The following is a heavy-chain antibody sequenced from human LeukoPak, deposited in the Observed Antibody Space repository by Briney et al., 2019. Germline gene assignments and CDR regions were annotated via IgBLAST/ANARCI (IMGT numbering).Heavy chain of an antibody. CDR3: ARDSPESRDGYNYFDY. D-gene: IGHD5-24*01. CDR2: NPNSGGT. Sequence: NPNSGGTTYAQKFQGRVTMTRDTSISTAYMELSRLRSDDAAVYYCARDSPESRDGYNYFDYWGQGTLVTVSS. V-gene: IGHV1-2*02. J-gene: IGHJ4*02.